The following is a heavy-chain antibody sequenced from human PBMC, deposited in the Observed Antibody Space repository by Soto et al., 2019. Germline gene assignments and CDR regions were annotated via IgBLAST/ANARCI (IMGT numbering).Heavy chain of an antibody. V-gene: IGHV1-69*01. CDR3: ARGWGYDSNDYYYAY. Sequence: QVQLVQSGAEVRKPGSSVKVSCTASGGTFSRHAISWVRQAPGQGLEWMGGIIPIFGTANHDQKFQGRVTIIADESTSTVYMEVSSLRSEDTAMYYCARGWGYDSNDYYYAYWGQGTLVIVSS. CDR2: IIPIFGTA. CDR1: GGTFSRHA. D-gene: IGHD3-22*01. J-gene: IGHJ4*02.